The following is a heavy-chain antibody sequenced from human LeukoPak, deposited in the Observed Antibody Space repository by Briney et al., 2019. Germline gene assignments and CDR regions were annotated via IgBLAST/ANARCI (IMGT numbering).Heavy chain of an antibody. CDR2: INPSGGST. CDR3: ARDRPYCSGGSCYSEYAFDI. D-gene: IGHD2-15*01. CDR1: GYTFTSYY. J-gene: IGHJ3*02. V-gene: IGHV1-46*01. Sequence: GASVKVSCKASGYTFTSYYMHWVRQAPGQGLEWMGIINPSGGSTSYAQKFQGRGTMTRDMSTSTVYMELSSLRSEDTALYYCARDRPYCSGGSCYSEYAFDIWGQGTMVTVSS.